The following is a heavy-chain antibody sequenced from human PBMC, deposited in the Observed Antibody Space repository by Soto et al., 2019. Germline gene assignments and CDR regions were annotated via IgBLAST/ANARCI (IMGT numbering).Heavy chain of an antibody. J-gene: IGHJ5*02. CDR2: ISSSGSTI. CDR1: GFTFSDYY. Sequence: PGGSLRLSCAASGFTFSDYYMSWIRQAPGKGLEWVSYISSSGSTIYYADSVKGRVTMTRDTSTSTVYMELSSLRSEDTAVYYCARGSDYDILTGYYPTNSNWFDPWGRGTLVTVSS. D-gene: IGHD3-9*01. V-gene: IGHV3-11*01. CDR3: ARGSDYDILTGYYPTNSNWFDP.